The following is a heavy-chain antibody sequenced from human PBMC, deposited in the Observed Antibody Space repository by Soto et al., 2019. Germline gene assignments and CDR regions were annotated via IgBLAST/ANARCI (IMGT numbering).Heavy chain of an antibody. CDR2: ISGSGGTI. CDR1: GFTFRSYA. Sequence: EVQLLESGGGVVQPRGSLRLSCAASGFTFRSYAMSWVRQAPGKGLEWVSAISGSGGTIYYADSVKGRFTISRDNSKNKLYLQMNSLRAEDTAVYYCARLGGFDPHLKPFDFWGQGTMVTVSS. D-gene: IGHD2-15*01. V-gene: IGHV3-23*01. CDR3: ARLGGFDPHLKPFDF. J-gene: IGHJ3*01.